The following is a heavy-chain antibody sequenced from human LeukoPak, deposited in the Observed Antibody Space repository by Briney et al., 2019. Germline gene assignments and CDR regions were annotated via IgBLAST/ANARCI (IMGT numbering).Heavy chain of an antibody. CDR1: GFTFSSYA. J-gene: IGHJ4*02. CDR2: ISGSGGST. D-gene: IGHD3-22*01. Sequence: GGSLRLSCAASGFTFSSYAMSWVRQAPGKGLEWVSAISGSGGSTYYTDPVKGRFTVSRDNSKNTLYLQMNSLRAEDTAVYYCAKDRPNYHESNGDYYRRNGDYWGQGTLVTVSS. V-gene: IGHV3-23*01. CDR3: AKDRPNYHESNGDYYRRNGDY.